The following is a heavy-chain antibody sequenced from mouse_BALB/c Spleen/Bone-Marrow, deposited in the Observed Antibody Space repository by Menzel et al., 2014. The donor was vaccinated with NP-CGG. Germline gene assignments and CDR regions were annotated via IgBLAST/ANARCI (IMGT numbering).Heavy chain of an antibody. CDR3: ARGRDWFDY. CDR2: ISGSGSST. V-gene: IGHV5-6-3*01. Sequence: EVQGVESGGGLVQPGGSLKLSCAASGFTLSGYGMSWVRQTPDKGLELVATISGSGSSTYYPDSVKGRFTISGDNARNTLYLQMSSLKSEDTAMYYCARGRDWFDYWGQGTTLTVSS. CDR1: GFTLSGYG. D-gene: IGHD3-3*01. J-gene: IGHJ2*01.